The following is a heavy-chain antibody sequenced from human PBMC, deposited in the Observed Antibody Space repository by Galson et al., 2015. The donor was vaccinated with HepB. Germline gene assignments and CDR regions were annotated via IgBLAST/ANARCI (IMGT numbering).Heavy chain of an antibody. Sequence: QPPGKGLEWIGRMLTNGATHYNPSLKSRVTMSLDTSKNQFSLKVKSVTAADTAVYYCAKEGGYRNWFDPWGQGTLVTVSS. V-gene: IGHV4-4*07. CDR3: AKEGGYRNWFDP. J-gene: IGHJ5*02. D-gene: IGHD3-16*02. CDR2: MLTNGAT.